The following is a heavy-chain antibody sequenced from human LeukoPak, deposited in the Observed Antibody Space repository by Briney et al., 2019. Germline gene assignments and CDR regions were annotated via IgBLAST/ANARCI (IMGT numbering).Heavy chain of an antibody. J-gene: IGHJ4*02. Sequence: PSETLSLTCPVSGVSVSSYYWSWIRQPAGKGLEYIGRIYTTGTTNYHPSLKSRVTMSLDTSQNQFSLKLSSVTAADTAIYYCARGLGSDWPYYFDYWGQGALVTVSS. CDR3: ARGLGSDWPYYFDY. D-gene: IGHD6-19*01. CDR1: GVSVSSYY. CDR2: IYTTGTT. V-gene: IGHV4-4*07.